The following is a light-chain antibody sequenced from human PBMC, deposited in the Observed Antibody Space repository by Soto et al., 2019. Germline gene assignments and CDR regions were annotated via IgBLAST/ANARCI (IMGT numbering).Light chain of an antibody. V-gene: IGKV3-11*01. CDR3: QQRSNWPPIT. CDR2: DAS. J-gene: IGKJ5*01. CDR1: QSVSSS. Sequence: EIVLTQSQATLYLSPGERATLSCRASQSVSSSLAWYQQKPGQAPRLLIYDASNRATGIPARFSGSGSVTDFTLTISSLDPEDFAVYYCQQRSNWPPITLGQ.